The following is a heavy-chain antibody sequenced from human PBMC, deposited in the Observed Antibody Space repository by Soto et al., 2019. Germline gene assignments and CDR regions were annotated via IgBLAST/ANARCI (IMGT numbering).Heavy chain of an antibody. CDR3: ARDDVLCDGGRCYGVPLDG. V-gene: IGHV3-66*01. J-gene: IGHJ6*04. CDR2: IQSGGPT. D-gene: IGHD2-15*01. CDR1: GFTVSSKY. Sequence: EVQLVESGGGLVQPGGSLRLSCAASGFTVSSKYMSWVRQAPGKGLEWVSLIQSGGPTYYAASVNGRFNISRDTSENTVHLQMDRLRAEDTAVYYCARDDVLCDGGRCYGVPLDGWGKGTTVTVSS.